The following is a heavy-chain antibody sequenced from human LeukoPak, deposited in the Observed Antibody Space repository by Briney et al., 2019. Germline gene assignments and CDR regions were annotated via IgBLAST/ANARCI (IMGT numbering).Heavy chain of an antibody. V-gene: IGHV1-2*02. J-gene: IGHJ4*02. CDR2: INPNSGGT. CDR1: GYTFTSYG. D-gene: IGHD3-22*01. CDR3: AGGNYYDSSGYGN. Sequence: ASVKVSCKASGYTFTSYGISWVRQAPGQGLEWMRWINPNSGGTNYAQKFQGRVTMTRDTSISTAYMELSRLRSDDTAVYYCAGGNYYDSSGYGNWGQGTLVTVSS.